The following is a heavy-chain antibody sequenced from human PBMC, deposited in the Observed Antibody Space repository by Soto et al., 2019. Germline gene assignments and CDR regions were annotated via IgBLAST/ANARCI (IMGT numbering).Heavy chain of an antibody. CDR1: VFTFSSYW. CDR2: IKQDGSEK. J-gene: IGHJ3*02. CDR3: ARDRWYYYDSSGYYWNDAFDI. D-gene: IGHD3-22*01. V-gene: IGHV3-7*03. Sequence: RWSLRLSCSASVFTFSSYWMSWVRQAPGKGLEWVANIKQDGSEKYYVDSVKGRFTISRDNAKNSLYLQMNSLRAEDTAVYYCARDRWYYYDSSGYYWNDAFDIWGQGTMVTVSS.